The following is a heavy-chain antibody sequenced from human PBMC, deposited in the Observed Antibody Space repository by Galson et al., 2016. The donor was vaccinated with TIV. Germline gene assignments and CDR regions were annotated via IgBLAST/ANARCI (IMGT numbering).Heavy chain of an antibody. CDR3: ARRGPRYGKFDY. CDR2: VYPDDSDT. V-gene: IGHV5-51*01. D-gene: IGHD4-17*01. Sequence: QSGAEVKKPGESLKISCEASGYSIATYWIAWVRQKPGKGLEWMGIVYPDDSDTTYNPSFQGQVTFSADKSINTAFLQWSSLEASDTAMYYCARRGPRYGKFDYWGQGTPVTVSS. CDR1: GYSIATYW. J-gene: IGHJ4*02.